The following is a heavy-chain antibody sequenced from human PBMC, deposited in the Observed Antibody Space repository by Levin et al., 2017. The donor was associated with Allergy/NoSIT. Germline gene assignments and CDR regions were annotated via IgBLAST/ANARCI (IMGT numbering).Heavy chain of an antibody. CDR2: ISSSGSTI. D-gene: IGHD2-15*01. V-gene: IGHV3-48*03. Sequence: GGSLRLSCAASGFTFSSYEMNWVRQAPGKGLEWVSYISSSGSTIYYADSVKGRFTISRDNAKNSLYLQMNSLRAEDTAVYYCAREDRLPDYYYYYGMDVWGQGTTVTVSS. CDR1: GFTFSSYE. CDR3: AREDRLPDYYYYYGMDV. J-gene: IGHJ6*02.